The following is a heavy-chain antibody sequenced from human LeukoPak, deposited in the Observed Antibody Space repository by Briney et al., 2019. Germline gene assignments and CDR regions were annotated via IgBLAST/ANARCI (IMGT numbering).Heavy chain of an antibody. Sequence: GGSLRLSCAASGFTVSNNYMSWVRQAPGKGLEWVSVIYSGGSTYYADSVKGRLTISRDNSKNTLFLQMNSLRAEDTAVYYCAMPDKVHYGMDVWGQGTTVTVSS. CDR1: GFTVSNNY. V-gene: IGHV3-66*01. CDR3: AMPDKVHYGMDV. CDR2: IYSGGST. J-gene: IGHJ6*02.